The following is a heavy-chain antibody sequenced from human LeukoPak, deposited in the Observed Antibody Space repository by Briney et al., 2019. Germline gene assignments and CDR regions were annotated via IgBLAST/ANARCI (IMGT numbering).Heavy chain of an antibody. V-gene: IGHV1-18*01. Sequence: ASVKVSCKASGYTLTSYGISWVRQAPGQGLEWMGWISAYNGNTNYAQKLQGRVTMTTDTSTSTAYMELRSLRSDDTAVYYCARGGGLIAAAGTGAFDIWGQGTMVTVSS. CDR1: GYTLTSYG. J-gene: IGHJ3*02. D-gene: IGHD6-13*01. CDR3: ARGGGLIAAAGTGAFDI. CDR2: ISAYNGNT.